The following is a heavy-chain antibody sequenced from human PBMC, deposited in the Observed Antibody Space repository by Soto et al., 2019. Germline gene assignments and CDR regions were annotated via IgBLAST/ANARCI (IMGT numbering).Heavy chain of an antibody. V-gene: IGHV4-39*01. CDR3: ASQKKWFDP. J-gene: IGHJ5*02. CDR1: GGSISSSSYY. Sequence: SETLSLTCTVSGGSISSSSYYWGWIRQPPGKGLEWIGSIYYSGSTYYNPSLKSRVTISVDTSKNQFSLKLSSVTAADTAVYYCASQKKWFDPWGQGTLVTVSS. CDR2: IYYSGST.